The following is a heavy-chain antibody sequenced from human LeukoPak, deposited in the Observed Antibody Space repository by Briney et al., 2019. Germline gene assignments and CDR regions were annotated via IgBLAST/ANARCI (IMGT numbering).Heavy chain of an antibody. CDR2: INTDGTVT. J-gene: IGHJ4*02. V-gene: IGHV3-74*01. CDR1: GFTFCRYW. D-gene: IGHD6-19*01. CDR3: ATKQWLAPPPDS. Sequence: GGSLRLSCAASGFTFCRYWMLWVRQAPGKGLESVSRINTDGTVTTYADSVKGRFTVSRDNADNTMFLQMNSVRDEDTAVYYCATKQWLAPPPDSWGQGTPVTVSS.